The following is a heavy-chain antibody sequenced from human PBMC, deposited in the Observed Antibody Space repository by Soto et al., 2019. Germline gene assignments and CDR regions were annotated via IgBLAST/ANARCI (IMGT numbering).Heavy chain of an antibody. CDR2: ITHSGTYV. Sequence: GGSLRLSCTASGFTFSEYSMSWVRQAPGKGLEWVSSITHSGTYVYYADSVKGRFTISRDSASNSLFLQMTSLRAEDTAVYHCARARGNDWYSDYWGQGTLVTVSS. CDR3: ARARGNDWYSDY. D-gene: IGHD5-12*01. CDR1: GFTFSEYS. V-gene: IGHV3-21*01. J-gene: IGHJ4*02.